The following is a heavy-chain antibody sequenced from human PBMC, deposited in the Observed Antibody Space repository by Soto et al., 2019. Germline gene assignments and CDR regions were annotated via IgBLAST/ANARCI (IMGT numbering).Heavy chain of an antibody. CDR2: ISSSSSTI. Sequence: EVQLVESGGGLVQPGGSLRLSCAASGFTFSSYSMNWVRQAPGKGLEWVSYISSSSSTIYYADSVKGRFTISRDNAKNSLYLQMNSRRDEDTAVYYCARDGGYCSSTSCYHYYYYYYGIDVWGQGNTVTVSS. V-gene: IGHV3-48*02. CDR1: GFTFSSYS. J-gene: IGHJ6*02. CDR3: ARDGGYCSSTSCYHYYYYYYGIDV. D-gene: IGHD2-2*03.